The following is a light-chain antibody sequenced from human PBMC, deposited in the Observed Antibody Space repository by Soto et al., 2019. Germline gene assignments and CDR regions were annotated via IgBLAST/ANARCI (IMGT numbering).Light chain of an antibody. CDR3: QQYYSTPYT. Sequence: DIVMTQSPDSLAVSLGERATINCKSSQSVLYSSNNKNNLAWYQHKPGQPPKLLIYWASTRESGVPDRFSGSGSGTEFTLTISSLQAEDVAVYYCQQYYSTPYTFGQGTKLEIK. J-gene: IGKJ2*01. CDR1: QSVLYSSNNKNN. CDR2: WAS. V-gene: IGKV4-1*01.